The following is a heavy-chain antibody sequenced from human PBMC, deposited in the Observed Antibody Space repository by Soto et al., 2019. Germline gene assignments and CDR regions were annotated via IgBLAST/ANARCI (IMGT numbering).Heavy chain of an antibody. CDR1: GGSFSSGGYY. CDR2: IYYSGST. J-gene: IGHJ4*02. D-gene: IGHD6-6*01. CDR3: AMSYSSSGPFEY. Sequence: SETLSLTCTVSGGSFSSGGYYWSWILQHPGKGLEWIGYIYYSGSTYYNPSLKSRVTISVDTSETQFSLKLSSVTAADTAVYYCAMSYSSSGPFEYWGQGNLVT. V-gene: IGHV4-31*03.